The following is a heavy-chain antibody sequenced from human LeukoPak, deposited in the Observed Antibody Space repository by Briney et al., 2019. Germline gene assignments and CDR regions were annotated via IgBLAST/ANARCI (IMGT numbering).Heavy chain of an antibody. V-gene: IGHV4-59*01. Sequence: SETLSLTXTVSGVSISSDYWSWIRQPPGKGLEWIAYIYYSGSTNQNPSLKSRVTISVDTSKNQFSLKLSSVTAADTAVYYCARVGRGMARDYFDYWGQGTLVTVSS. D-gene: IGHD5-24*01. CDR2: IYYSGST. J-gene: IGHJ4*02. CDR3: ARVGRGMARDYFDY. CDR1: GVSISSDY.